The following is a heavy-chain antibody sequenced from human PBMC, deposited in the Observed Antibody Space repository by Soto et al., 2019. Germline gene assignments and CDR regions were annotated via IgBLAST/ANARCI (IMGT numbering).Heavy chain of an antibody. Sequence: PSETLALTCVVAGDSMTRGSYDWAWIRQPPGKGLEWIGYIYYTGSTNYNPFLKSRVTISVDRSKNQFSLKLSSVTDAYTAVYYCARGVATIGPWGQGTLVTVS. J-gene: IGHJ5*02. CDR3: ARGVATIGP. V-gene: IGHV4-61*01. CDR1: GDSMTRGSYD. CDR2: IYYTGST. D-gene: IGHD5-12*01.